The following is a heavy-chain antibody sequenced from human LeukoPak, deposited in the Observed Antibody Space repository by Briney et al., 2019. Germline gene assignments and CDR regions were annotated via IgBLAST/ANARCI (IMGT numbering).Heavy chain of an antibody. J-gene: IGHJ4*02. CDR3: GTVPRIVGATRDY. D-gene: IGHD1-26*01. V-gene: IGHV3-30*02. CDR1: GFTFSSYG. CDR2: IRYDGSNK. Sequence: GGSLRLSCAASGFTFSSYGMHWVRQAPGKGLEWVAFIRYDGSNKYYADSVKGRFTISRDNSKNTLYLQMNSLRAEDTAVYYCGTVPRIVGATRDYWGQGTLVTVSS.